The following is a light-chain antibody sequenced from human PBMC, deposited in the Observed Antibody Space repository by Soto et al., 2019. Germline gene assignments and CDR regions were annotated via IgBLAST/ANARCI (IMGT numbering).Light chain of an antibody. Sequence: EVVLTQSPATLSLSPGERATLSCRASQSVSSYLAWYQQKPCQAPRLLIYGASTRATGIPARFSGSGSGAEFTLTISSLQSEDFAVYYCQQYNNWPITFGQGTRLENK. CDR2: GAS. J-gene: IGKJ5*01. CDR1: QSVSSY. CDR3: QQYNNWPIT. V-gene: IGKV3D-15*01.